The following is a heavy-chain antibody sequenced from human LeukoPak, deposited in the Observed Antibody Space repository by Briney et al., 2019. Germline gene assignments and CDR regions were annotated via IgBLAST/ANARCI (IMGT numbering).Heavy chain of an antibody. CDR2: IGTAGDT. CDR1: GFTFSSYD. V-gene: IGHV3-13*01. D-gene: IGHD4-17*01. J-gene: IGHJ4*02. CDR3: ARGTYGDYFDY. Sequence: AGGSLRLSCAASGFTFSSYDMHWVRQATGKGLEWVSAIGTAGDTYYPGSVKGRFTISRENAKNSLYLQMNSLRAGDTAVHYCARGTYGDYFDYWGQGTLVTVSS.